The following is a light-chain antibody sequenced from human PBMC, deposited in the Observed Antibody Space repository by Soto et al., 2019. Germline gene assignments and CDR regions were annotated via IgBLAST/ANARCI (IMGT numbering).Light chain of an antibody. Sequence: QSALTQPRSVSGSPGQSVTIPCTGTSSDVGGYNYVSWYQQHPGKAPKLMIYDVSKRPSGVPDRFSGSKSGNTASLTISGLQAEDEADYYCCSYAGSYTFVYVFGTGTKVTVL. J-gene: IGLJ1*01. CDR1: SSDVGGYNY. V-gene: IGLV2-11*01. CDR2: DVS. CDR3: CSYAGSYTFVYV.